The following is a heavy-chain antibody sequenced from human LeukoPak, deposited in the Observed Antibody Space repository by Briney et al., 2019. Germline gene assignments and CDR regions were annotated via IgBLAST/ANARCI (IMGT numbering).Heavy chain of an antibody. V-gene: IGHV1-2*06. CDR1: GYTFTGYY. Sequence: ASVKVSCKASGYTFTGYYMHWVRQAPGQGLEWMGRINPNSGGTNYAQKFQGRVTMTEDTSTDTAYMELSSLRSEDTAVYYCATRGGYDSSGDYYFLFGYWGQGTLVTVSS. CDR3: ATRGGYDSSGDYYFLFGY. J-gene: IGHJ4*02. CDR2: INPNSGGT. D-gene: IGHD3-22*01.